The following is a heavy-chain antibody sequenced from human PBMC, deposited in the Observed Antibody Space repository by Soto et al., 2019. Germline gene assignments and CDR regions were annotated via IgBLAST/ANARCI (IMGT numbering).Heavy chain of an antibody. CDR3: ARTHSSGGSCYYYYMDV. CDR1: GGSFSGYY. Sequence: QVQLQQWGAGLLKPSETLSLTCAVYGGSFSGYYWSWIRQPPGKGLEWIGEINHSGSTNYNPSLKSRVPISVDTSKHQFSPTLSSVTAADTAVYYCARTHSSGGSCYYYYMDVWGKGTTVTVSS. CDR2: INHSGST. J-gene: IGHJ6*03. V-gene: IGHV4-34*01. D-gene: IGHD2-15*01.